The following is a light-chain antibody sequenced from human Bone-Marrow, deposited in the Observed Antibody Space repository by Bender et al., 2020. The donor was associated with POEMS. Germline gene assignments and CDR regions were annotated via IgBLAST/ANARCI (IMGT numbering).Light chain of an antibody. CDR2: DVS. Sequence: QSALTQPRSVSGSPGQSVTISCTGTSSDVGAYNYVSWYQQHPGKVPKLMIYDVSSRPSGVPDRFSGSKSGNTASLTISGLQADDEADYYCCSGALGFVIFGGGTKLTVL. V-gene: IGLV2-11*01. CDR1: SSDVGAYNY. J-gene: IGLJ2*01. CDR3: CSGALGFVI.